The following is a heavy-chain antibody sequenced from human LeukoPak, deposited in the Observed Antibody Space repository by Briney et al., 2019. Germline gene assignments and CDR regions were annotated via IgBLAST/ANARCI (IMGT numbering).Heavy chain of an antibody. V-gene: IGHV3-30*02. Sequence: GGSLRLSCAASGFTFSIYGMHWVRQAPGKGLEWVAFIRYDGSNKYYADSVKGRFTISRDNAKSSLYLQVNSLRADDTAVYYCATSRGYFFRWFQHWGQGTLVTVSS. CDR1: GFTFSIYG. CDR3: ATSRGYFFRWFQH. D-gene: IGHD3-22*01. J-gene: IGHJ1*01. CDR2: IRYDGSNK.